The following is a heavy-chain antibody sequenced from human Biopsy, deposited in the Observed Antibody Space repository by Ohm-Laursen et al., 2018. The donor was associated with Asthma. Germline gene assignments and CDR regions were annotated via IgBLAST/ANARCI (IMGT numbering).Heavy chain of an antibody. CDR1: GFTFSSYA. D-gene: IGHD2-15*01. CDR3: AKAREDIVVVVAVSDS. V-gene: IGHV3-23*01. J-gene: IGHJ4*02. Sequence: SLRLSCAASGFTFSSYAMSWVRQAPGKGLEWVSAISGSGGSTYYADSVKGRFTISRDNSKNTLYLQMNGLRAEDTAVYYCAKAREDIVVVVAVSDSWGQGTLVTVSS. CDR2: ISGSGGST.